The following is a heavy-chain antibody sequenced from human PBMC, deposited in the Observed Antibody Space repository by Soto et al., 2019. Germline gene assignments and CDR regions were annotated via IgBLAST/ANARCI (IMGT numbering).Heavy chain of an antibody. V-gene: IGHV1-69*13. CDR1: GGTFSSYA. J-gene: IGHJ6*02. Sequence: ASVKVSCKASGGTFSSYAISWVRQAPGQGLEWMGGIIPIFGTANYAQKFQGRVTITADESTSTAYMELSSLRSEDTAVYYCAREWDTAIPNRYYGMDVWGQGTTVTVSS. CDR2: IIPIFGTA. CDR3: AREWDTAIPNRYYGMDV. D-gene: IGHD5-18*01.